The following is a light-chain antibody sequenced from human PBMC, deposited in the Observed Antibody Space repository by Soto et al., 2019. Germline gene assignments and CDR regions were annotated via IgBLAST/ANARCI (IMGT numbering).Light chain of an antibody. CDR1: QSVTGSH. J-gene: IGKJ1*01. CDR2: GAS. V-gene: IGKV3-20*01. CDR3: QQYGVSPPT. Sequence: EIVLTQSPGTLSLSPGERATLSCRASQSVTGSHLAWYQQRHGQAPRPLIYGASSRATGIPDRFSGSGSGTDFTLTITRLEPEDFAVYYCQQYGVSPPTSGKGTKVEMK.